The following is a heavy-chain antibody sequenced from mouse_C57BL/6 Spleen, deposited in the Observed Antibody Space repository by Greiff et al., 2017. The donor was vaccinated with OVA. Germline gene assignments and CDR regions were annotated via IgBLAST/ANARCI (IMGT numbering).Heavy chain of an antibody. V-gene: IGHV1-50*01. CDR3: ARGGSSGYDAMDY. Sequence: QVQLQQPGAELVKPGASVKLSCKASGYTFTSYWMQWVKQRPGQGLEWIGEIDPSDSYTTYNQKFKGKATLTVDTSSSTAYMQLSSLTSEDAAVEYCARGGSSGYDAMDYWGQGTSVTVSS. CDR1: GYTFTSYW. D-gene: IGHD3-2*02. CDR2: IDPSDSYT. J-gene: IGHJ4*01.